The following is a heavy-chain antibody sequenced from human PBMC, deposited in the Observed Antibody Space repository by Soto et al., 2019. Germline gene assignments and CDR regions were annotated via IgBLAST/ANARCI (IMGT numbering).Heavy chain of an antibody. J-gene: IGHJ5*02. Sequence: VSVKVSCKASGSSLSDDGINWVRQAPGQGLEWMGWINTKTGHRNYAQKFQGRVTMTTDTSTSTAYMELRSLRSDDTAVYYCARGVGSGSYYNQYNWFDPWGQGTLVTVSS. D-gene: IGHD3-10*01. V-gene: IGHV1-18*01. CDR3: ARGVGSGSYYNQYNWFDP. CDR1: GSSLSDDG. CDR2: INTKTGHR.